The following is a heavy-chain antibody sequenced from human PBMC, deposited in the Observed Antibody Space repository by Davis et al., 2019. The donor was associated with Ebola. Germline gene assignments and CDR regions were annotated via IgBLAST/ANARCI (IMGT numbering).Heavy chain of an antibody. CDR1: GYSFSSYA. Sequence: ASVKVSCKASGYSFSSYALHWVRQAPGQRLEWMGWINAGNGNTKYSQKFQGRVTFIRDTSASTAFMELSSLRSADTAVYFCARDRGDGYNHFDYWGQGTLVTVSS. CDR3: ARDRGDGYNHFDY. V-gene: IGHV1-3*01. CDR2: INAGNGNT. J-gene: IGHJ4*02. D-gene: IGHD5-24*01.